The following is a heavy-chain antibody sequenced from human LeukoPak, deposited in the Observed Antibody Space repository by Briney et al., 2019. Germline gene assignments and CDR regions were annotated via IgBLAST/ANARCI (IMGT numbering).Heavy chain of an antibody. V-gene: IGHV4-34*01. D-gene: IGHD1-14*01. CDR2: INHSGST. Sequence: SETLSLTCAVYGGSSSGYYWSWIRQPPGKGLEWIGEINHSGSTNYNPSLKSRVTISVDTSKNQFSLKLSSVTAADTAVYYCASNPADWGQGTLVTVSS. J-gene: IGHJ4*02. CDR1: GGSSSGYY. CDR3: ASNPAD.